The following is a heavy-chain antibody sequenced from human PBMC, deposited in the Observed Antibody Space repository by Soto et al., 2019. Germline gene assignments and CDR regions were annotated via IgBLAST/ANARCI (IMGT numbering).Heavy chain of an antibody. V-gene: IGHV3-33*01. CDR2: IWYDGSKK. J-gene: IGHJ4*02. CDR1: GFTCSSYG. CDR3: ARAHSYGDYGVFDY. Sequence: QVQLVESGGGVVQPGGSLRLSCAASGFTCSSYGMHWVRQAPGKGLEWVAVIWYDGSKKYYADSVKGRFTIASDNSKNTLYLQMNSLGAEDTAVYYCARAHSYGDYGVFDYWGQGTQVTVAS. D-gene: IGHD4-17*01.